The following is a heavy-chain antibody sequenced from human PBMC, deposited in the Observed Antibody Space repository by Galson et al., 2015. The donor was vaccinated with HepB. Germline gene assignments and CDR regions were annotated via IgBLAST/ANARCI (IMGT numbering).Heavy chain of an antibody. CDR3: AKDPRPHYYDSSGYYYEWFDY. J-gene: IGHJ4*02. CDR1: GFTFSSYG. CDR2: ISYDGSNK. V-gene: IGHV3-30*18. D-gene: IGHD3-22*01. Sequence: SLRLSCAASGFTFSSYGMHWVRQAPGKGLEWVAVISYDGSNKHYADSVKGRFTTSRDNSKNTLYLQMNSLRAEDTAVYYCAKDPRPHYYDSSGYYYEWFDYWGQGTLVTVSS.